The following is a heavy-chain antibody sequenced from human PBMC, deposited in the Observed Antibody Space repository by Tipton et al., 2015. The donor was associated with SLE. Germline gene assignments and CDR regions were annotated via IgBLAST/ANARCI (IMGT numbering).Heavy chain of an antibody. Sequence: TLSLTCTVSGGSISSGGYYWSWIRQHPGKGLEWIGYIYYSGSTYYNPSLKSRVTISVDTSKNQFSLKLSSVTAADTAVYYCAGAVCRNYVDYWGQGTLVTVSS. CDR1: GGSISSGGYY. D-gene: IGHD3-16*01. V-gene: IGHV4-31*03. CDR2: IYYSGST. J-gene: IGHJ4*02. CDR3: AGAVCRNYVDY.